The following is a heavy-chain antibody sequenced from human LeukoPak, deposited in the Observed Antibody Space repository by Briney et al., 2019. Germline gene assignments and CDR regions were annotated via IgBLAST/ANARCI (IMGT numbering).Heavy chain of an antibody. D-gene: IGHD3/OR15-3a*01. Sequence: GGSLRLSCAASGFPFSDYVMHWIRQAPGRGLEWVANIKLDGTQKNYIQSVRGRFTISRDNARNFLYLQLCSLRAEDTAVYYCTRDFWTDYWGQGTLVTVSS. CDR1: GFPFSDYV. J-gene: IGHJ4*02. V-gene: IGHV3-7*01. CDR2: IKLDGTQK. CDR3: TRDFWTDY.